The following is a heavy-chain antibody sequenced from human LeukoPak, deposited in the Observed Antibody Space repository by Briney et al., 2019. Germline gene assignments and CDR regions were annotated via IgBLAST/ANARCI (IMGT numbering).Heavy chain of an antibody. CDR3: AREPTSIAAPFDY. CDR2: INPNSGGT. CDR1: GYTFTGYY. V-gene: IGHV1-2*02. J-gene: IGHJ4*02. Sequence: GASVKVSCKASGYTFTGYYMHWVRQAPGQGLEWMGWINPNSGGTNYAQKFQGRVTMTRDTSISTAYMELSRLRSDDTAVYYCAREPTSIAAPFDYWGQGTLVTVSS. D-gene: IGHD6-6*01.